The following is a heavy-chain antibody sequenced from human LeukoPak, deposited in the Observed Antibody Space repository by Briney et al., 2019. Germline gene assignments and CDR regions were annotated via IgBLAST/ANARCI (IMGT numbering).Heavy chain of an antibody. CDR2: IYYSGST. D-gene: IGHD3-22*01. V-gene: IGHV4-59*12. CDR3: ARTNYDSSGYYYLYYFDY. J-gene: IGHJ4*02. CDR1: GGSISSYY. Sequence: KASETLSLTCTVSGGSISSYYWSWIRQPPGKGLEWIGYIYYSGSTNYNPSLKSRVTISVDTSKNQFSLKLSSVTAADTAVYYCARTNYDSSGYYYLYYFDYWGQGTLVTVSS.